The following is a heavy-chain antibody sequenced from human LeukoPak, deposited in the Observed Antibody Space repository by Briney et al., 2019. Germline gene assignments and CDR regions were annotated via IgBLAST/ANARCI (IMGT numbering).Heavy chain of an antibody. CDR2: IRYDGSNK. V-gene: IGHV3-30*02. CDR3: AKDRDIVVVPAPHWFDP. J-gene: IGHJ5*02. D-gene: IGHD2-2*01. CDR1: GFTFSSYG. Sequence: PGGCLRLSCAASGFTFSSYGMHWVRQAPGKGLEWVAFIRYDGSNKYYADSVKGRFTISRDNSKNTLYLQMNSLRAEDTAVYYCAKDRDIVVVPAPHWFDPWGQGTLVTVSS.